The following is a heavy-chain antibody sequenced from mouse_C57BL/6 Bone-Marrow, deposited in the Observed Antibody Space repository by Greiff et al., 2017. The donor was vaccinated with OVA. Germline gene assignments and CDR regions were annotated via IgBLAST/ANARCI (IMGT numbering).Heavy chain of an antibody. CDR3: ARTVVATEESY. Sequence: VQLQQSGAELVKPGASVKLSCTASGFNINDYYMYWVKQRTEQGLEWIGRIDPEDGDTKYAPKFQGTATITADTNTNTAYLQLSSLTSEDTAVYYCARTVVATEESYWGQGTTLTVSS. CDR1: GFNINDYY. CDR2: IDPEDGDT. V-gene: IGHV14-2*01. J-gene: IGHJ2*01. D-gene: IGHD1-1*01.